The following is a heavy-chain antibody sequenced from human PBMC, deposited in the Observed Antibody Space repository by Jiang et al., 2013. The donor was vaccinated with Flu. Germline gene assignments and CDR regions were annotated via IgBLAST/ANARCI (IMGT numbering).Heavy chain of an antibody. J-gene: IGHJ4*02. V-gene: IGHV7-4-1*02. Sequence: VSCKASGYTFTRYAMNWVRQAPGQGLEWMGWINTNTGNPTYAQGFTGRFVFSLDTSVSTACLQISSLKAADTAVYYCARADADGTFDYWGQGTLVTVSS. CDR2: INTNTGNP. CDR3: ARADADGTFDY. D-gene: IGHD5-24*01. CDR1: GYTFTRYA.